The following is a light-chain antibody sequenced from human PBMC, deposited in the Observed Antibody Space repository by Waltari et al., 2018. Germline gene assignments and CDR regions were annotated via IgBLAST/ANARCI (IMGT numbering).Light chain of an antibody. V-gene: IGKV1-5*03. CDR1: QTIGAW. Sequence: DLQMTQSPSTVSASVGDRVTISCQASQTIGAWLAWYQQKPGKAPKLLIFKTSSLESGVPPRFSGSGGGTEFSLTISSLQPDDFATYYCQQYLSSPATFGHGTKVEVK. J-gene: IGKJ1*01. CDR2: KTS. CDR3: QQYLSSPAT.